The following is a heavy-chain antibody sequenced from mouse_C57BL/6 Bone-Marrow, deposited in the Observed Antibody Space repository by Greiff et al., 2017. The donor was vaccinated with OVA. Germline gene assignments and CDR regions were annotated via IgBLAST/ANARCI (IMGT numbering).Heavy chain of an antibody. J-gene: IGHJ2*01. V-gene: IGHV1-69*01. Sequence: QVQLQQPGAELVMPGASVKLSCKASGYTFTRYWMHWVTQRPGQGLEWIGEIDPSDSYTNYNQKFKGKSTLTVDKSSSTAYMQLSSLTSEDSAVYYCARFGYYVYFDYWGQGTTLTVSS. D-gene: IGHD2-3*01. CDR2: IDPSDSYT. CDR1: GYTFTRYW. CDR3: ARFGYYVYFDY.